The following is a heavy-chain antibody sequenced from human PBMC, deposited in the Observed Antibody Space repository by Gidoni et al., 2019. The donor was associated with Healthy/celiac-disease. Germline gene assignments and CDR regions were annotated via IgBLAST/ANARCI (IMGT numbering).Heavy chain of an antibody. V-gene: IGHV3-23*01. Sequence: EGQLLESGGGLVQPGGSLRRSCAASGFPFSSYAMSWVRPAPGKGLECVSAIGGSGGSTYYADSVKGRFTISRDNSKNTLYLQMNSLRAEDTAVYYCAKPNSEIWFDPWGQGTLVTVSS. CDR2: IGGSGGST. J-gene: IGHJ5*02. CDR1: GFPFSSYA. CDR3: AKPNSEIWFDP.